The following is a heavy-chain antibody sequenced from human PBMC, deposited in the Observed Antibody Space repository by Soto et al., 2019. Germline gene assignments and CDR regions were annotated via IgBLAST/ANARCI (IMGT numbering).Heavy chain of an antibody. V-gene: IGHV3-53*02. J-gene: IGHJ6*04. CDR3: AKKPPSSIQGWAFGMDV. D-gene: IGHD1-26*01. CDR2: TFTGGST. CDR1: GFSVTTNY. Sequence: EVQLVETGGGLIQPGGSLRLSCLASGFSVTTNYIIWVRQPPGKGLEWVSTTFTGGSTHYADSVKGRFTISRDNSKNTVYLQMNNLRVEDTAVYYCAKKPPSSIQGWAFGMDVWGKGTMVSVST.